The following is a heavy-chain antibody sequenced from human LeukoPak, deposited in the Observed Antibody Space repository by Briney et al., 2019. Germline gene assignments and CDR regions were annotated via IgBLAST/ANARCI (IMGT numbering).Heavy chain of an antibody. Sequence: GGSLRLSCAASGFTFSSYSMNWVRQAPGKGLEWVSSISSSSSYIYYADSVKGRSTISRDNAKNSLYLQMNSLRAEDTAVYYCARGRGYSSSWVDYWGQGTLVTVSS. CDR1: GFTFSSYS. V-gene: IGHV3-21*01. CDR2: ISSSSSYI. J-gene: IGHJ4*02. D-gene: IGHD6-13*01. CDR3: ARGRGYSSSWVDY.